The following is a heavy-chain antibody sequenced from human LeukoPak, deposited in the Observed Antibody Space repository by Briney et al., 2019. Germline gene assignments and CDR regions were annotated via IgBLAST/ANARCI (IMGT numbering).Heavy chain of an antibody. D-gene: IGHD3-22*01. V-gene: IGHV3-48*03. CDR3: AGGQNYYYDSSGYPNWYFDL. J-gene: IGHJ2*01. CDR1: RFTFSDYE. CDR2: ISSSGTTM. Sequence: GGSLRLSCAISRFTFSDYEINWVRQAPGKGLEWISYISSSGTTMYYGDSVKGRFTISRDNAKNSLYLQMNSLRAEDTAVYYCAGGQNYYYDSSGYPNWYFDLWGRGTLVTASS.